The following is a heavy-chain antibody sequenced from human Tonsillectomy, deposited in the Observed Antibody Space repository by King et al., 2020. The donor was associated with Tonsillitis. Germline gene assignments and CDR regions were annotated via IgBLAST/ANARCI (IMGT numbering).Heavy chain of an antibody. Sequence: QLQESGPGLVKPSETLSLTCTVSGGSISSSSFYLGWIRQPPGKVLEWIGRINYSGSAYYTPSLNSRVTISVDNAKNQFSLRLSSVTAADTAVYYCARHPIVVVPAAIRGAWFDPWGQGTLVTVSS. J-gene: IGHJ5*02. CDR3: ARHPIVVVPAAIRGAWFDP. D-gene: IGHD2-2*02. V-gene: IGHV4-39*01. CDR2: INYSGSA. CDR1: GGSISSSSFY.